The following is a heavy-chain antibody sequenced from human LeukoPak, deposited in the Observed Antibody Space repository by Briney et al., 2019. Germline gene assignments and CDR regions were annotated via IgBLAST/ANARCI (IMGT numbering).Heavy chain of an antibody. D-gene: IGHD6-13*01. V-gene: IGHV3-21*01. CDR3: ARVTPSAAAGADY. CDR2: ISSSSSYI. J-gene: IGHJ4*02. Sequence: KPRGSLRLSCAASGFTFSSYSMNWVRQAPGKGLECVSSISSSSSYIYYADSVKGRFTISRDNAKSSLYLQMNSLRAEDTAVYYCARVTPSAAAGADYWGQGTLVTVSS. CDR1: GFTFSSYS.